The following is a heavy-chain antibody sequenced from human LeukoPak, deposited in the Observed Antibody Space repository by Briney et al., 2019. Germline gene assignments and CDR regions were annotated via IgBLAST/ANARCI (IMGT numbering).Heavy chain of an antibody. CDR3: AAAGGVAAAGTMGWFDP. J-gene: IGHJ5*02. D-gene: IGHD6-13*01. V-gene: IGHV1-69*13. Sequence: SVKVSCKASGGTFSSYAISWVRQAPGQGLEWMGGIIPIFGTANYAQKFQGRVTITADESTSTAYIELSSLRSEDTAVYYCAAAGGVAAAGTMGWFDPWGQGTLVTVSS. CDR1: GGTFSSYA. CDR2: IIPIFGTA.